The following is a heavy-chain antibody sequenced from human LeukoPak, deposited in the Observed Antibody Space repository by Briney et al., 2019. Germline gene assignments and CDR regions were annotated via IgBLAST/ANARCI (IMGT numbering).Heavy chain of an antibody. V-gene: IGHV3-9*01. CDR1: GFTFDDYA. Sequence: GGSLRLSCAASGFTFDDYAMHWVRQAPGEGLEWVSGISWNSGSIGYADSVKGRFTISRDNAKNSLYLQMNSLRAEDAALYYCAKQQSSGWYGMDVWGQGTTVTVSS. CDR2: ISWNSGSI. D-gene: IGHD6-19*01. CDR3: AKQQSSGWYGMDV. J-gene: IGHJ6*02.